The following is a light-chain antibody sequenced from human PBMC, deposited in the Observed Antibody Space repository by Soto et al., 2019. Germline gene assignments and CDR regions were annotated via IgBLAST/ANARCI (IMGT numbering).Light chain of an antibody. J-gene: IGLJ3*02. Sequence: QSVLTQPPSVSGAPGQRVTLSCTGSSSNIGGGYDVSWYQQLPGTAPKLLIYVNSNRPSGVNYRFSGSKSGTAAALAIAGPHAEDAADYYCPSHYSSLSGWVFGGGTKLTVL. CDR1: SSNIGGGYD. CDR2: VNS. CDR3: PSHYSSLSGWV. V-gene: IGLV1-40*01.